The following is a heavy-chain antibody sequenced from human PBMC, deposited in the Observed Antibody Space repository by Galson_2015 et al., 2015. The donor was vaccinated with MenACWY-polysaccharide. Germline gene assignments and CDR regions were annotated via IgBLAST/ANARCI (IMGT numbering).Heavy chain of an antibody. D-gene: IGHD1-26*01. CDR2: ISSGGSTI. CDR3: ARDIFYSVSYYWRYFDI. V-gene: IGHV3-48*03. Sequence: SLRLSCAASRFTFSSYEMNWVRQAPGKGLEWVSYISSGGSTIYYADSVKGRFTICRDNAKNSLYLQMSSLRAEDTAVYYCARDIFYSVSYYWRYFDIWGQGTMVTVSS. CDR1: RFTFSSYE. J-gene: IGHJ3*02.